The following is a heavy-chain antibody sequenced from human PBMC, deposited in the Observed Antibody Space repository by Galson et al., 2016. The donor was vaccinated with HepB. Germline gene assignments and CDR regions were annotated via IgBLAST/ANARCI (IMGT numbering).Heavy chain of an antibody. CDR2: IYKSGDT. Sequence: TLSLTCTVSGGFITSGGGYWSWIRQPPEKGLEWIGYIYKSGDTYYNSSLQSRVTISVDTSENQFSLKLSSVTAADTAVYYCARGRFRLDQWGQGTLVTVSS. CDR1: GGFITSGGGY. CDR3: ARGRFRLDQ. J-gene: IGHJ4*02. D-gene: IGHD2/OR15-2a*01. V-gene: IGHV4-31*03.